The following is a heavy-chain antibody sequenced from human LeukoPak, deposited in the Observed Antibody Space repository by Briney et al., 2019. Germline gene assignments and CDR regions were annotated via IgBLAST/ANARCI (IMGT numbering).Heavy chain of an antibody. CDR1: GYTFTGYY. CDR3: ARGGLLFHYYYYMDV. J-gene: IGHJ6*03. CDR2: INPNSGGT. Sequence: GASMKVSCKASGYTFTGYYMHWVRQAPGQGLEWMGWINPNSGGTNYAQKFQGRVTMTRDTSISTAYMELSRLRSDDTAVYYCARGGLLFHYYYYMDVWGKGTTVTISS. V-gene: IGHV1-2*02. D-gene: IGHD2-15*01.